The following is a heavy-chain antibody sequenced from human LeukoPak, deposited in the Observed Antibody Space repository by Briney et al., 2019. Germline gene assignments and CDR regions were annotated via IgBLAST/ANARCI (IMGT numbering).Heavy chain of an antibody. J-gene: IGHJ4*02. CDR1: GGSINSGGYY. Sequence: SETLSLTCTVSGGSINSGGYYWSWIRQHPGEGLEWIGYIYYSGSTYYNPSLKSRVTISVDTSKNQFSLKLSSVTAADTAVYYCARDGSSYGYFDYWGQGTLVTVSS. CDR3: ARDGSSYGYFDY. D-gene: IGHD5-18*01. V-gene: IGHV4-31*03. CDR2: IYYSGST.